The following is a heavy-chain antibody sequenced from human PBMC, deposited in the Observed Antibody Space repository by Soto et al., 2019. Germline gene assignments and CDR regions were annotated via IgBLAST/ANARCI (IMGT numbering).Heavy chain of an antibody. CDR2: INVGIGDT. J-gene: IGHJ5*02. CDR1: GYTFTTHT. CDR3: ARSGGMHPDH. Sequence: QVQLVQSGAEVKKPGASVKVSCKTSGYTFTTHTLHWVRQAPGQRLEWMGWINVGIGDTKYSQRFQGRVTISRDTSATTAYMELRSLRSEDTAVYYCARSGGMHPDHWGQGTLFTVSS. D-gene: IGHD6-25*01. V-gene: IGHV1-3*01.